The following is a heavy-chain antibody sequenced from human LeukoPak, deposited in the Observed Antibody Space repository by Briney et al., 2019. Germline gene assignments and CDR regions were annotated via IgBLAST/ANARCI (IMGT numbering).Heavy chain of an antibody. J-gene: IGHJ4*02. CDR2: VANSGVDT. CDR3: AKSHSVAQRGYFDY. V-gene: IGHV3-23*01. D-gene: IGHD4-23*01. Sequence: GGSLRLSCAASGFTFITYAMSWVRQAPGKGLEWVSTVANSGVDTYYADFVRGRFTISRDNSRNTVYLQINSLRAEDTAVYYCAKSHSVAQRGYFDYWGQGTLVTVSS. CDR1: GFTFITYA.